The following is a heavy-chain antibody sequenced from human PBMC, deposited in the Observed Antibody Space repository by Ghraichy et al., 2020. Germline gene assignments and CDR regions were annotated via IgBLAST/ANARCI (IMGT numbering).Heavy chain of an antibody. J-gene: IGHJ4*02. V-gene: IGHV4-61*01. D-gene: IGHD1-26*01. Sequence: SETLSLTCTVSGGSVSSGSYYWSWIRQPPGKGLEWIGYIYYSGSTNYNPSLKSRVTISVDTSKNQFSLKLSSVTAADTAVYYCARDAGGSYYQAFDYWGQGTLVTVSS. CDR2: IYYSGST. CDR1: GGSVSSGSYY. CDR3: ARDAGGSYYQAFDY.